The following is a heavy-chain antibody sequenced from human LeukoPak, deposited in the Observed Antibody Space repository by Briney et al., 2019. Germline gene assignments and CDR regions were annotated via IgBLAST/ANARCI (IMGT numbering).Heavy chain of an antibody. D-gene: IGHD6-19*01. CDR1: GVSISSDNY. CDR2: VHFSGAT. V-gene: IGHV4-39*01. Sequence: SETLSLTCIVSGVSISSDNYWGWIRQSPGKGLELIGSVHFSGATHYNPSLKSRVAITLDTSKNQFSLKLDSVTAADTAIYHCAKHSMWLVGLESWGQGTLVTVSS. CDR3: AKHSMWLVGLES. J-gene: IGHJ1*01.